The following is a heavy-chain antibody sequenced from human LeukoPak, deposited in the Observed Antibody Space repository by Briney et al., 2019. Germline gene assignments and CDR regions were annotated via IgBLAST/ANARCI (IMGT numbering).Heavy chain of an antibody. CDR2: IRYDGSNK. V-gene: IGHV3-30*02. D-gene: IGHD6-19*01. CDR1: GFTFSSYS. CDR3: AKDRRQYSSGWGLYDY. Sequence: GGSLRLSCAASGFTFSSYSMNWVRQAPGKGLEWVAFIRYDGSNKYYADSVKGRFTISRDNSKNTLYLQMNSLRAEDTAVYYCAKDRRQYSSGWGLYDYWGQGTLVTVSS. J-gene: IGHJ4*02.